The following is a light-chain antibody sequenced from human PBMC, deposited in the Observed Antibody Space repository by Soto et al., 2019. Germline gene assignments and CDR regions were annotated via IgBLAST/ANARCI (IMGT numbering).Light chain of an antibody. J-gene: IGKJ5*01. CDR1: QNIGTS. V-gene: IGKV3-15*01. CDR3: HQYNKWPPIT. Sequence: EIVFTQSPATLSLSRLERATLSCRAGQNIGTSLVWSQQKPCQSPRLLIFDASTRATGIPARFSGSGSGTEFNLNISNLQSEDFAVYYCHQYNKWPPITFGQGTRMEIK. CDR2: DAS.